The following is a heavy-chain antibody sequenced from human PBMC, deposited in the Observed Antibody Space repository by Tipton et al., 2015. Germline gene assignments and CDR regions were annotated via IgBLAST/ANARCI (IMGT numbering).Heavy chain of an antibody. CDR2: IYYSGIA. J-gene: IGHJ3*02. CDR1: GGSIRSSEYY. CDR3: AREITIFGVINVFDI. Sequence: TLSLTCTVSGGSIRSSEYYWSWLRQPPGKGLEWIGYIYYSGIAYYNKSLKSRVTISVDTSKNQFSLNLTSVTAADTAVYYCAREITIFGVINVFDIWGQGTMVTVSS. D-gene: IGHD3-3*01. V-gene: IGHV4-30-4*01.